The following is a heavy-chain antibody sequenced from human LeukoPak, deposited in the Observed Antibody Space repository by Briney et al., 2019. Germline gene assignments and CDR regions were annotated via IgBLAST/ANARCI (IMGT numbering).Heavy chain of an antibody. J-gene: IGHJ4*02. V-gene: IGHV3-64*04. Sequence: PAGSLRLYCSASGFTFSSHTMHWVRQAPGKGLEYVLTISGSGRRTYYADSMKGRFTISRDNSRNTLYLQMNSLSAEDTAVYYCARGLSASGLHYDCWGQGTLVTVSS. CDR3: ARGLSASGLHYDC. D-gene: IGHD3-10*01. CDR1: GFTFSSHT. CDR2: ISGSGRRT.